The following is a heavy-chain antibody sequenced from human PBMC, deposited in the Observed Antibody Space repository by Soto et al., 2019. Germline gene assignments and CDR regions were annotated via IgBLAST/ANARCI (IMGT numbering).Heavy chain of an antibody. CDR3: ARDRAGWPDY. J-gene: IGHJ4*02. V-gene: IGHV4-59*01. Sequence: ASETLSLTCTVSGGSISSYYWNWIRQPPGKGLEWIGYIYYSGSTNYNPSLKSRVTISVDTSKNQFSLKLRSVTAADTAVYYCARDRAGWPDYWGQGTLVTVSS. CDR1: GGSISSYY. CDR2: IYYSGST. D-gene: IGHD2-15*01.